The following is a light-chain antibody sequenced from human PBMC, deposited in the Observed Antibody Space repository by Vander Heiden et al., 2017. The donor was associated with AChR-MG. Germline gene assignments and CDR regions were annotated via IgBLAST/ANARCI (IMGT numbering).Light chain of an antibody. Sequence: AIQLTQSPSSLSASVGDRVAITCRASQGISSALAWYQQKPGKAPKLLIYDASSLESGVPSRFSGSGSGTEFTLTISSLQPEDFATYYCQQFNSSPFTFGPGTKVDIK. V-gene: IGKV1-13*02. J-gene: IGKJ3*01. CDR2: DAS. CDR1: QGISSA. CDR3: QQFNSSPFT.